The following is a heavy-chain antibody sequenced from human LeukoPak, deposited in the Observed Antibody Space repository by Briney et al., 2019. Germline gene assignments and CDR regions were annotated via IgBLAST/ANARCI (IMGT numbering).Heavy chain of an antibody. D-gene: IGHD2-15*01. CDR2: ISGSGGST. Sequence: GGSLRLSCAASGFTFSSYAMSWVRQAPGKGLEWVSAISGSGGSTYYADSVKGRFTISRDNSKNTLYLRMNSLRAEDTAVYYCAKDKLGYCSGGSCPLPSFDYWGQGTLVTVSS. CDR1: GFTFSSYA. CDR3: AKDKLGYCSGGSCPLPSFDY. V-gene: IGHV3-23*01. J-gene: IGHJ4*02.